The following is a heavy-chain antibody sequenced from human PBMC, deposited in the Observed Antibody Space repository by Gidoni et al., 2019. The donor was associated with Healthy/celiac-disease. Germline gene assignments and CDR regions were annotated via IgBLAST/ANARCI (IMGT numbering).Heavy chain of an antibody. J-gene: IGHJ4*02. CDR3: ARDEANTAMVRPFDY. D-gene: IGHD5-18*01. Sequence: EVQLVESGGGLVTPGGSLRLYCAASGFTFSSYSMNWVLQAPGKGLECVSYIRSSSSYRYYADSVKGRFTISRDNAKNSLYLQMNSLRAEDTAVYYCARDEANTAMVRPFDYWGQGTLVTVSS. CDR1: GFTFSSYS. V-gene: IGHV3-21*01. CDR2: IRSSSSYR.